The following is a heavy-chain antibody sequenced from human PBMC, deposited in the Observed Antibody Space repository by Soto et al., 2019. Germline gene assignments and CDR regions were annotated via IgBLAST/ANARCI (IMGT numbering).Heavy chain of an antibody. Sequence: EVQLLESGGGLVQPGGSLRLSCAASGFTFSSYAMSWVRQAPGKGLVWVSAISGSGGSTYYADSVKGRSTISRDNSKNTLYLQMNSLRVEDTAIYYCAKAGEWERLSYGDYWGQGTLVTVSS. CDR3: AKAGEWERLSYGDY. V-gene: IGHV3-23*01. J-gene: IGHJ4*02. CDR1: GFTFSSYA. D-gene: IGHD1-26*01. CDR2: ISGSGGST.